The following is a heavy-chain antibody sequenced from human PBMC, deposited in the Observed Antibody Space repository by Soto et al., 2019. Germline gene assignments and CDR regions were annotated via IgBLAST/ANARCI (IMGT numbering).Heavy chain of an antibody. Sequence: EVQVVESGGGLIQPGGSLRLSCEVSGFSVTANYMSWVRQAPEKGLEWVSVIYSGGSTYYVDSVKGRFSISSDISKNTLYLKMNSLRAEDTAVYYCHGYGHWGQGTLVTVSS. CDR1: GFSVTANY. V-gene: IGHV3-53*01. CDR3: HGYGH. D-gene: IGHD5-12*01. CDR2: IYSGGST. J-gene: IGHJ4*02.